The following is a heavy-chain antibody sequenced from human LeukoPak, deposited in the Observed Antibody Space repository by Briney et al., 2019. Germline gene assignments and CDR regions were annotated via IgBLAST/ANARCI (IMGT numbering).Heavy chain of an antibody. J-gene: IGHJ4*02. D-gene: IGHD1-7*01. CDR3: ARVPQYNWNYWYYFDY. V-gene: IGHV4-39*07. CDR1: GGSISSSSYY. Sequence: SETLSLTCTVSGGSISSSSYYWGWIRQPPGKGLEWIGSIYYSGSTYYTPSLKSRVTISVDTSKNQFSLKLSSVTAADTAVYYCARVPQYNWNYWYYFDYWGQGTLVTVSS. CDR2: IYYSGST.